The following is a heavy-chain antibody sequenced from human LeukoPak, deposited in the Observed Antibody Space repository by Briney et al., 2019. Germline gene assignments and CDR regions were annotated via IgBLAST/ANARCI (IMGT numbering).Heavy chain of an antibody. Sequence: GGSLRLSCVDSGFTFSRYWVNWVRQSPGKGLEWVANIKPDGSDKYYVDSARGRFTVSRDNAKNSAFLQMNSLRAEDTAIYYCATISAQTFDIWGQGTLVSVSS. V-gene: IGHV3-7*01. D-gene: IGHD5-24*01. CDR2: IKPDGSDK. CDR3: ATISAQTFDI. CDR1: GFTFSRYW. J-gene: IGHJ3*02.